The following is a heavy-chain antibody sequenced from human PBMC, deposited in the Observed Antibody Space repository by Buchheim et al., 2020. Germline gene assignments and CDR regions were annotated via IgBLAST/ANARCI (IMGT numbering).Heavy chain of an antibody. J-gene: IGHJ5*02. CDR1: GLSFSGYW. Sequence: EVQLVESGGGLVQPGGSLRLSCAASGLSFSGYWMHWVRQAPGKGPVWVSRIKNDGTITSYADSVKGRFTISRDNAKNTLYLQMNSLRVEDTAVYHCARSDWFDPWGQGT. CDR2: IKNDGTIT. CDR3: ARSDWFDP. V-gene: IGHV3-74*01.